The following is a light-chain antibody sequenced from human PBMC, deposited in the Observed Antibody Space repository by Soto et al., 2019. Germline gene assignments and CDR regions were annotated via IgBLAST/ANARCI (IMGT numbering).Light chain of an antibody. CDR1: QSISSW. V-gene: IGKV1-5*03. Sequence: DIQMTQSPSTLSASVGDRVTITCRASQSISSWLAWYQQKPGQAPKLLIYKASTLQSGVPSRFSGSESGTNFTLAIISLQPDDSKTYYSQQYNDIWTFAQGTKVHIK. CDR3: QQYNDIWT. CDR2: KAS. J-gene: IGKJ1*01.